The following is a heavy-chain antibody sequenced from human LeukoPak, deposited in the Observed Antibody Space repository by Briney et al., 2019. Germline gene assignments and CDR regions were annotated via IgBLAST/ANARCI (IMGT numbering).Heavy chain of an antibody. V-gene: IGHV4-39*02. D-gene: IGHD1-26*01. Sequence: SETLSLTCSVPGGSINRSSYYWGWIRQAPGKGLEWIGSVYYDGNTYYNPNPSLKSRATVSMDTSRNQFSLKLRSVTAADTAVYYCTKDSGHHRTDCWGQGTLVTVSS. J-gene: IGHJ4*02. CDR2: VYYDGNT. CDR1: GGSINRSSYY. CDR3: TKDSGHHRTDC.